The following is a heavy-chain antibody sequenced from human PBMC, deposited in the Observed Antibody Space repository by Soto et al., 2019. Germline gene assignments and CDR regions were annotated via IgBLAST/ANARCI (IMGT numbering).Heavy chain of an antibody. V-gene: IGHV3-23*01. J-gene: IGHJ4*02. CDR3: AKKVNSGPGSQYFDY. D-gene: IGHD3-10*01. CDR2: FRTSGDGGTT. CDR1: GFTFSSYS. Sequence: VGSLRLSCAASGFTFSSYSMSWVRQAPGKGLEWVSGFRTSGDGGTTYYADSVKGRFTISRDNSKNMLSLQMNSLRAEDTAIYYCAKKVNSGPGSQYFDYWGQGTLVTVS.